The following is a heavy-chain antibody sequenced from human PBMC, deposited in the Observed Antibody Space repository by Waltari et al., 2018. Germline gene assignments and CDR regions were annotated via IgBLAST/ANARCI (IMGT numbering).Heavy chain of an antibody. CDR3: ARAGRFFGVEY. CDR1: GFPFRSYR. D-gene: IGHD3-3*01. Sequence: EVQLVESGGGLVQPGGSLRLPCAASGFPFRSYRMDWVRQDPGKGLEWVSYISSSSSTIYYADSVKGRFTISRDNAKNSLYLQMNSLRAEDTAVYYCARAGRFFGVEYWGQGTLVTVSS. V-gene: IGHV3-48*01. J-gene: IGHJ4*02. CDR2: ISSSSSTI.